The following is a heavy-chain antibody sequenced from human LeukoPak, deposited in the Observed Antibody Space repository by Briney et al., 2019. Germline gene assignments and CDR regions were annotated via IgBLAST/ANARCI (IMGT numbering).Heavy chain of an antibody. CDR2: IYYSGIT. D-gene: IGHD5-18*01. J-gene: IGHJ4*02. Sequence: SETLSPTCPVYGGSISSQYRSWIRQPPGKGLVWLGYIYYSGITNYNPSLKSRVTISLDTSKNQCSLKLSSVTAAATAVYYCARQAHGYNYGTYDYWGQGALVTV. CDR3: ARQAHGYNYGTYDY. V-gene: IGHV4-59*08. CDR1: GGSISSQY.